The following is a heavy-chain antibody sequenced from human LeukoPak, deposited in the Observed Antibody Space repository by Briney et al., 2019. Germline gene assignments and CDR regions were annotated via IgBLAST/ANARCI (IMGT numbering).Heavy chain of an antibody. Sequence: SVKVSCKASGYTFTSYGISWVRQAPGQGLGWMGGIIPIFGTANYAQKFQGRVTITADESTSTAYMELSSLGSEDTAVYYCAREKVATMNFDYWGQGTLVTVSS. J-gene: IGHJ4*02. D-gene: IGHD5-12*01. CDR2: IIPIFGTA. V-gene: IGHV1-69*13. CDR3: AREKVATMNFDY. CDR1: GYTFTSYG.